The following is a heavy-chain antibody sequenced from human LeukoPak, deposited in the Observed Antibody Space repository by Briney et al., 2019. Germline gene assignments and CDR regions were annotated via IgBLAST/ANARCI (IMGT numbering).Heavy chain of an antibody. CDR2: ISGSAARV. D-gene: IGHD1-26*01. J-gene: IGHJ5*02. V-gene: IGHV3-23*01. Sequence: GGSLRLSCAASGFTFSSNSMSWVRQAPGKGLEWVSAISGSAARVFYSDSVKGRFTISRDNSKNMVYLQMNSLRAEDTAVYYCGKDSYVGVNWFDPRGQGILVTVSS. CDR1: GFTFSSNS. CDR3: GKDSYVGVNWFDP.